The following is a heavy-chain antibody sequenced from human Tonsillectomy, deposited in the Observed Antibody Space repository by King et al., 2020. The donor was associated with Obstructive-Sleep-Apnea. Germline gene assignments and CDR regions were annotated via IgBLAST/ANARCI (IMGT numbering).Heavy chain of an antibody. D-gene: IGHD1/OR15-1a*01. Sequence: VQLVQSGAELKRPGESLNISCKGSGYTFSKYWIGWVRQMPGKGLEWMVIIDPGDSQTKYSPSFQGQVSISVDTSINTAYLHWSSLKASDPAMYFCVRRNNLFDYWGQGALVTVPS. CDR1: GYTFSKYW. CDR2: IDPGDSQT. V-gene: IGHV5-51*01. CDR3: VRRNNLFDY. J-gene: IGHJ4*02.